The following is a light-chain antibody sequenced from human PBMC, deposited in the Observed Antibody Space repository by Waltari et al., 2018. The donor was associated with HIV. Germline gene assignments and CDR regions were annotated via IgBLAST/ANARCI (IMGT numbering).Light chain of an antibody. J-gene: IGLJ1*01. Sequence: QSALTQPRSVSGSPGQSVTISCTGTSSDVGGYNSVSWYQQHPGEAPKLMIYDVSRRPSGVPDRFSGSKSGNTAALTISGLQAEDEADYYCCSYVGSYIPWVFGTGTQVTVL. CDR1: SSDVGGYNS. CDR3: CSYVGSYIPWV. V-gene: IGLV2-11*01. CDR2: DVS.